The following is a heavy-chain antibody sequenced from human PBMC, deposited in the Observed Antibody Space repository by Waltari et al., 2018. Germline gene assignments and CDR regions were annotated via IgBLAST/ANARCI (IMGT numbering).Heavy chain of an antibody. CDR2: IRNNANNYAT. CDR3: HSLAIGMPAGY. V-gene: IGHV3-73*01. J-gene: IGHJ4*02. Sequence: EVQLVESGGGLVQPGGSLRLSCVASGFTFSGQSIHWVRRASGKGLEWVGRIRNNANNYATAYGASVKGRFTISRDDSKNTAYLQMNSLETEDTAVYYCHSLAIGMPAGYWGQGTLVTVSS. D-gene: IGHD2-2*01. CDR1: GFTFSGQS.